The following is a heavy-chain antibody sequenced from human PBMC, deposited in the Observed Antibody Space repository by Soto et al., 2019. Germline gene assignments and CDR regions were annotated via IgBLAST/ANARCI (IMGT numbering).Heavy chain of an antibody. CDR3: TRETIAGTNGLGS. Sequence: GGSLRLSCAASAFNVGAFAVNWVRQAPGKGLEWVAGISVSDVFIYYSDSVRGRFYISRDASENILYLQMNSLRVDDTALYYCTRETIAGTNGLGSWGPGNLVTVSS. J-gene: IGHJ4*02. D-gene: IGHD1-1*01. CDR1: AFNVGAFA. V-gene: IGHV3-23*01. CDR2: ISVSDVFI.